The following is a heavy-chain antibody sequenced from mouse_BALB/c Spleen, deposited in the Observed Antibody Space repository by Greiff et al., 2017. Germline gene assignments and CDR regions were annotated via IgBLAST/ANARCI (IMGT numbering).Heavy chain of an antibody. CDR1: GYTFTDYN. CDR3: ARRVGGYYGYDDDFAY. V-gene: IGHV1-18*01. J-gene: IGHJ3*01. CDR2: INPNNGGT. Sequence: VQLQQSGPELVKPGASVKIPCKASGYTFTDYNMDWVKQSHGKSLEWIGDINPNNGGTIYNQKFKGKATLTVDKSSSTAYMELRSLTSEDTAVYYCARRVGGYYGYDDDFAYWGQGTLVTVSA. D-gene: IGHD2-2*01.